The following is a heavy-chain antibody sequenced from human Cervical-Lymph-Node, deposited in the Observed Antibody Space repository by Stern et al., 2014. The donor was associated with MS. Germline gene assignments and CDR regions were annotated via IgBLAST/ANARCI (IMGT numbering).Heavy chain of an antibody. Sequence: QVQLVQSGAELQKPGSSVKVSCRASGGTFSSSDISWVPQAPRQGLDWMGGIIPIIGTANYAQKYQGRVTITADESTSTAYMELSSLRSEDTAIYYCALGGFGHYFEYWGQGTLVTVSS. CDR3: ALGGFGHYFEY. D-gene: IGHD3-10*01. J-gene: IGHJ4*02. CDR2: IIPIIGTA. V-gene: IGHV1-69*01. CDR1: GGTFSSSD.